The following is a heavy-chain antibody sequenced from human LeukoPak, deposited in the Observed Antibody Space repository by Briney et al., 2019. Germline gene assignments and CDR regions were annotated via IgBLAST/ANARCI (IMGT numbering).Heavy chain of an antibody. V-gene: IGHV4-39*01. CDR3: ARLRLSSSSWSPLGSPALSSYYFDY. Sequence: SETLSLTCTVSGGSISSSSYYWGWIRQPPGKGLEWIGSIYYSGSTYYNPSLKSRVTISVDTSKNQFSLKLSSVTAADTAVYYCARLRLSSSSWSPLGSPALSSYYFDYWGQGTLVTVSS. CDR2: IYYSGST. J-gene: IGHJ4*02. D-gene: IGHD6-13*01. CDR1: GGSISSSSYY.